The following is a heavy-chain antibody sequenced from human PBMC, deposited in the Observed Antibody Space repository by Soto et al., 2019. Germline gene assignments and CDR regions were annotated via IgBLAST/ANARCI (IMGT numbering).Heavy chain of an antibody. J-gene: IGHJ6*04. Sequence: SETLSLTCTVSGGSISSYYWSWIRQPPGKGLEWIGYIYYSGSTNYNPSLKSRVTISVDTSKNQFCLKLSSVTAADTSVYYCASGTNYYGSGSYYQMDVWGKGTTVTVSS. CDR1: GGSISSYY. CDR3: ASGTNYYGSGSYYQMDV. V-gene: IGHV4-59*08. D-gene: IGHD3-10*01. CDR2: IYYSGST.